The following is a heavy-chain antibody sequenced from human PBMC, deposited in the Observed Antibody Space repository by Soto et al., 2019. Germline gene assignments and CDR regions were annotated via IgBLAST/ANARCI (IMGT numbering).Heavy chain of an antibody. CDR1: GGTFSSYT. D-gene: IGHD6-13*01. CDR2: IIPILGIA. CDR3: ARGGSTWSAEYYQH. V-gene: IGHV1-69*02. J-gene: IGHJ1*01. Sequence: VSCKASGGTFSSYTISWVRQAPGQGLEWMGRIIPILGIAKYAQTLQGRVTMTTDTSTSTAYMELRSLRSDDTAVYYCARGGSTWSAEYYQHWGQGTVVTVSS.